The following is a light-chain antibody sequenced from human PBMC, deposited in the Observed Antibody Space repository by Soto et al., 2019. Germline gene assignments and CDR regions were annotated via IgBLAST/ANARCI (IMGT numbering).Light chain of an antibody. CDR3: QQYNSYSLT. Sequence: DIQMTQSPSTLSASVGDRVTITCRASQSISSWLAWYQQKPGKAPKLLIYDASSLERGVPSRFSGSGSGTEFTLTISSLQPDDFANYYCQQYNSYSLTFGGGTKVEIK. CDR2: DAS. V-gene: IGKV1-5*01. J-gene: IGKJ4*01. CDR1: QSISSW.